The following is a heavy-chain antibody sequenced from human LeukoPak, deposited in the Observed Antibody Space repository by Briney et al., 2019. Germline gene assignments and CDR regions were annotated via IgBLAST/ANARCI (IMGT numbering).Heavy chain of an antibody. J-gene: IGHJ3*02. CDR1: GGSISSSTNN. CDR2: IYYSGST. CDR3: GRHYDSSGNDGFDI. V-gene: IGHV4-39*01. D-gene: IGHD3-22*01. Sequence: SETLSLTCSVSGGSISSSTNNWGWIRQPPGKGLEWIGSIYYSGSTYYNPSLKSRVTISVDTSKNQFSLKLSSVTAADTAVYFCGRHYDSSGNDGFDIWGRGTMVTVSS.